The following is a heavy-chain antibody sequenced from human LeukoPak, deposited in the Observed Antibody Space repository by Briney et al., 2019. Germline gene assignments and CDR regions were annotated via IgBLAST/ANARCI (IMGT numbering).Heavy chain of an antibody. V-gene: IGHV3-21*01. J-gene: IGHJ4*02. Sequence: GGSLRLSCAASGFTFSSYSMNWVRQAPGKGLEWVSSISSSSSYIYYADSVKGRFTISRDNAKNSLYLQMNSLRAEDTAVYYCARDRVFDVVTAGLDYWGQGTLVTVSS. CDR3: ARDRVFDVVTAGLDY. CDR1: GFTFSSYS. D-gene: IGHD2-21*02. CDR2: ISSSSSYI.